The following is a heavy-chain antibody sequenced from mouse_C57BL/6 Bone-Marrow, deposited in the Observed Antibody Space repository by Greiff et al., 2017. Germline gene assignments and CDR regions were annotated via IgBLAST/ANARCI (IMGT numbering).Heavy chain of an antibody. D-gene: IGHD3-2*02. CDR2: ISDGGSYT. CDR1: GFTFSSYA. CDR3: ARVRLRLDY. J-gene: IGHJ2*01. V-gene: IGHV5-4*03. Sequence: EVKVVESGGGLVKPGGSLKLSCAASGFTFSSYAMSWVRQTPEKRLEWVATISDGGSYTYYPDNVKGRFTISRDNAKNNLYLQKSHLKSEDTAMYYCARVRLRLDYWGQGTTLTVSS.